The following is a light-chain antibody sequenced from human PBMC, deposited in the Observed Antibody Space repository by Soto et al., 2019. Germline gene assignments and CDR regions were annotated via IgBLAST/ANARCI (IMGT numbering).Light chain of an antibody. Sequence: QSALTQPSSLSGSPGQSIAISCTGTISDVGSFSYVSWYQQHPGKAPKLLIYEVTKRPSGVSHHFSGSKSGNTASLTISGLQAEDEADYYCSSYTTSSSYVFGTGTKVTVL. J-gene: IGLJ1*01. CDR1: ISDVGSFSY. CDR3: SSYTTSSSYV. CDR2: EVT. V-gene: IGLV2-14*01.